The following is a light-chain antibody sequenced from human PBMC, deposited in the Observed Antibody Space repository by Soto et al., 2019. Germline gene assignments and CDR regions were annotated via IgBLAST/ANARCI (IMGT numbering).Light chain of an antibody. V-gene: IGKV3-20*01. CDR1: QSVSSSF. Sequence: EVVLTQSPGTLSLSPGERATLSCRASQSVSSSFLAWYQQKPGQAPRLLIHAASTRATGIPARFRGSGSGTDFTLTISSLEPEDFAVYYCHQYADSPQTFGQGTNVEIK. CDR2: AAS. CDR3: HQYADSPQT. J-gene: IGKJ2*01.